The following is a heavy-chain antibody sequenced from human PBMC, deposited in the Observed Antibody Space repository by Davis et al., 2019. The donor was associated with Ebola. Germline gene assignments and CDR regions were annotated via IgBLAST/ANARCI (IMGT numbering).Heavy chain of an antibody. D-gene: IGHD7-27*01. CDR2: INHSGST. CDR1: GGSFSGYY. J-gene: IGHJ4*02. Sequence: PSDTLSPTFAVHGGSFSGYYWSWFRQLPGKGLEWIGEINHSGSTNYNPTLKSRVTISVDTSKNQFSLKLSSVTAADTAVYYCAGQNWGWGQGGLVTVSS. V-gene: IGHV4-34*01. CDR3: AGQNWG.